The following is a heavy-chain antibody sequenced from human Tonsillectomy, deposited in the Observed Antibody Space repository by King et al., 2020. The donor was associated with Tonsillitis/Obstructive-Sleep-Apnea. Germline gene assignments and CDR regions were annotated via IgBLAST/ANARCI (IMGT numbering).Heavy chain of an antibody. V-gene: IGHV3-30*18. CDR1: GFTFSNYV. CDR2: ISYDGSDK. Sequence: QLVQSGGGVVQPGRSLRLSCAASGFTFSNYVMHWVRQAPGKGLEWVALISYDGSDKYYADSVKGRFTISRDNSKNTLYLQMNRLRAEDKAVYYCAKDDSSDWYGTHYYYGMDVWGQGTTVTVSS. CDR3: AKDDSSDWYGTHYYYGMDV. D-gene: IGHD6-19*01. J-gene: IGHJ6*02.